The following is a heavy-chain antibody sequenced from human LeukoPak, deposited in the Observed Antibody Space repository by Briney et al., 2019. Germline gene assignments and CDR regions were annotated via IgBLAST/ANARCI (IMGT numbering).Heavy chain of an antibody. Sequence: GGSLRLSCAASGFTFSSYMNWVRQAPGKGLEWVSSISSTSSYIYYADSVKGRFTISRDNAKNSLYLQMNSLRAEDTAVYYCARDDGQYDYVWGSYRYHYWGQGTLVTVSS. CDR2: ISSTSSYI. V-gene: IGHV3-21*01. CDR3: ARDDGQYDYVWGSYRYHY. J-gene: IGHJ4*02. CDR1: GFTFSSY. D-gene: IGHD3-16*02.